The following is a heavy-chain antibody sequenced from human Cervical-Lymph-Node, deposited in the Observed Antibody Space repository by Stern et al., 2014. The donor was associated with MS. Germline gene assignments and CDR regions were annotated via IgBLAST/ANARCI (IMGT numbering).Heavy chain of an antibody. V-gene: IGHV1-18*01. CDR3: ARDGVGNDDAFDI. Sequence: QVQLVQSGGEVEKPGASVKVSCQASGYTFSSYGISWVRQAPGQGLEWMGWISAYNGNTRYAQKFRGRVTLTTDTSTSTAYMELRSLISDDTAVYYCARDGVGNDDAFDIWGQGTLVSVSS. CDR2: ISAYNGNT. D-gene: IGHD1-26*01. CDR1: GYTFSSYG. J-gene: IGHJ3*02.